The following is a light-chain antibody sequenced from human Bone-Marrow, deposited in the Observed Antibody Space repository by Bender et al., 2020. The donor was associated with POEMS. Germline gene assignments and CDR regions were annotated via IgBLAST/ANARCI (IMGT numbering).Light chain of an antibody. J-gene: IGLJ2*01. Sequence: QSVLTQPPSASGTPGQRVTISCSGGSSNIGAHAVNWYQHLPGTAPKLLIYSSHRRPSEVPDRFSGSRSGTSASLAISGLQSEDEADYFCQSYDTSLNGHVIFGGGTKVTVL. CDR3: QSYDTSLNGHVI. CDR1: SSNIGAHA. V-gene: IGLV1-44*01. CDR2: SSH.